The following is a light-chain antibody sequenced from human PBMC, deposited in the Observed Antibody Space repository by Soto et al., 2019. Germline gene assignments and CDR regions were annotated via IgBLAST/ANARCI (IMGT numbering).Light chain of an antibody. CDR1: SSDVGNHDY. CDR2: EVR. Sequence: QSALTQPPSASGSPGQSVTISCTGSSSDVGNHDYVSWYQQYPGKAPRLMIYEVRRRPSGVPDRFSGSKSGNTASLTVSGLQAEDEAEYYCSSYAGRNKSVFVGGTKLTVL. V-gene: IGLV2-8*01. J-gene: IGLJ3*02. CDR3: SSYAGRNKSV.